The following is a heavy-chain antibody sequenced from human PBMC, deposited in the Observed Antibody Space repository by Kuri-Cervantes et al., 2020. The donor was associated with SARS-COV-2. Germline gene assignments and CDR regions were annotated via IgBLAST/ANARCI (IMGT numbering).Heavy chain of an antibody. J-gene: IGHJ3*02. CDR3: ARPLYYYDSSGYPGSVVAFEI. V-gene: IGHV5-51*01. CDR1: GYSFPSYW. Sequence: GESLKISCKGSGYSFPSYWIGWVRRMPGKGPAWMGIIYPGDSDTRYSSSFQGQVTISADKSISTAYLQWSSLKASDTAMYYCARPLYYYDSSGYPGSVVAFEIWGQGTMVTVSS. D-gene: IGHD3-22*01. CDR2: IYPGDSDT.